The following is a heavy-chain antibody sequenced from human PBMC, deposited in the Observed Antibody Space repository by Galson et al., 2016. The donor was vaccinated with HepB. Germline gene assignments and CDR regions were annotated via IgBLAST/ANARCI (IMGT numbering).Heavy chain of an antibody. J-gene: IGHJ3*01. Sequence: SLRLSCAASGFTFSSYGMHWVRQAPGEGLEWVAVISYDGNNKYSADSVKGRFTISRDNSKNTLYLQMDSLRAEDTAVYYCAKDPQEGGGNEWGAFDYWGQGTMVTVSS. CDR3: AKDPQEGGGNEWGAFDY. CDR1: GFTFSSYG. CDR2: ISYDGNNK. V-gene: IGHV3-30*18. D-gene: IGHD4-23*01.